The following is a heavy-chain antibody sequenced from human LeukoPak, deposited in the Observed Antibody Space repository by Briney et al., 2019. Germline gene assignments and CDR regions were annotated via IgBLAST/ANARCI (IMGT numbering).Heavy chain of an antibody. J-gene: IGHJ6*03. D-gene: IGHD3-3*01. Sequence: ASVKVSCTASGYTFTNYDVHWVRQATGQGLEWMGWMNPNSGNTVYAQKFQGRVAMTRDTSLSTAYMELSSLRSEDMALYYCARGAPITIFGVVTYMDVWGKGTTVTVSS. CDR1: GYTFTNYD. V-gene: IGHV1-8*01. CDR3: ARGAPITIFGVVTYMDV. CDR2: MNPNSGNT.